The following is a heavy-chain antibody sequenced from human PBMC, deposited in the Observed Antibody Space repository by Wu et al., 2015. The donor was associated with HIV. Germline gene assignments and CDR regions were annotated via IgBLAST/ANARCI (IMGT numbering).Heavy chain of an antibody. Sequence: QVQLVQSGAEVKKPGSSVKVSCKASGGTSSSYAISWVRQAPGQGLEWMGGIIPIFGTANYAQKFQGRVTITTDESTSTAYMELSSLRSEDTAVYYCARCAPVVVVAATSYDAFDIWAKGQWSPSLQ. CDR2: IIPIFGTA. CDR3: ARCAPVVVVAATSYDAFDI. CDR1: GGTSSSYA. D-gene: IGHD2-15*01. J-gene: IGHJ3*02. V-gene: IGHV1-69*01.